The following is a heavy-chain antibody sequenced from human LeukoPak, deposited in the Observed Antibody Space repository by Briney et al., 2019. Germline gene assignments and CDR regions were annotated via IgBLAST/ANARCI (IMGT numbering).Heavy chain of an antibody. V-gene: IGHV1-69*04. CDR2: IIPILGIA. CDR1: GGTFTSYA. CDR3: ARGAYDYGDYVGSDAFDI. J-gene: IGHJ3*02. D-gene: IGHD4-17*01. Sequence: SVKVSCKASGGTFTSYAISWVRQAPGQGLEWMGRIIPILGIANYAQKFQGRVTITADKSTSTAYMELSSLRSEDTAVYYCARGAYDYGDYVGSDAFDIWGQGTMVTVSS.